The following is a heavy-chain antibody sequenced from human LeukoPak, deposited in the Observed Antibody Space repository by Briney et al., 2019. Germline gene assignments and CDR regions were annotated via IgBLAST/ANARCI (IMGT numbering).Heavy chain of an antibody. V-gene: IGHV3-7*01. CDR2: VNQDGSEK. Sequence: GGSLRLSCAVSGFTFSDHWMSWVRQDPRKRLEWVASVNQDGSEKYYVDSVKGRFTISRDNAKNSLYLQMNTLRVEDTAVYYCARGHYGLDYWGQGTLVTVSS. J-gene: IGHJ4*02. CDR1: GFTFSDHW. D-gene: IGHD4-17*01. CDR3: ARGHYGLDY.